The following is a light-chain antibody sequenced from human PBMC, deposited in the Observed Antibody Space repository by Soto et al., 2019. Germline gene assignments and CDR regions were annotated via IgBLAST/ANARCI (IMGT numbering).Light chain of an antibody. CDR3: QQRSNWPIT. J-gene: IGKJ3*01. CDR2: DAS. V-gene: IGKV3-11*01. CDR1: QSVSSY. Sequence: EVVLTQYPATLSFSPGERGTLSFSASQSVSSYLAWYQQKPGQAPRLLIYDASNRATGIPARFSGSGSGTDFTHTISSLEPEDFAVYSCQQRSNWPITFGPGTKVDIK.